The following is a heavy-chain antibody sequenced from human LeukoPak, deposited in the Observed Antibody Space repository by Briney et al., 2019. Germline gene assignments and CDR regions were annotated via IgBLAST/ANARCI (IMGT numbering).Heavy chain of an antibody. CDR1: GFTFSSYG. J-gene: IGHJ4*02. D-gene: IGHD6-13*01. V-gene: IGHV3-7*04. CDR3: ARARDSSAWFSSDY. Sequence: PGGSLRLSCAASGFTFSSYGMHWVRQAPGKGLEWMANIQQDGSEKYYVDSVKGRFTISRDNAKNSLYLQMNSLRAEDTAVYYCARARDSSAWFSSDYWGQGTLVTVSS. CDR2: IQQDGSEK.